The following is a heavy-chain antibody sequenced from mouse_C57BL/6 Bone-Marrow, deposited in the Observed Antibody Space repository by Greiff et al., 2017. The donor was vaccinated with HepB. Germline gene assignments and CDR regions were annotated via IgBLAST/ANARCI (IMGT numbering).Heavy chain of an antibody. D-gene: IGHD1-1*01. CDR1: GYSITSGYY. V-gene: IGHV3-6*01. J-gene: IGHJ2*01. CDR3: ASLTTVVAYYFDY. Sequence: EVKLMESGPGLVKPSQSLSLTCSVTGYSITSGYYWNWIRQFPGNKLEWMGYISYDGSNNYNPSLKNRISITRDTSKNQFFLKLNSVTTEDTATYYCASLTTVVAYYFDYWGQGTTLTVSS. CDR2: ISYDGSN.